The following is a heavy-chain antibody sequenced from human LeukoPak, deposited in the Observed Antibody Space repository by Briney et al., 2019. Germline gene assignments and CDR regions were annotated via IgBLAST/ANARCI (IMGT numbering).Heavy chain of an antibody. J-gene: IGHJ5*02. CDR3: AREGSYCSSTSCPHWFDP. CDR1: GGSISSYY. Sequence: SETLSLTCTVSGGSISSYYWSWIRQPAGKGLEGIGRIYTSGSTNYNPSLKSRATMSVDTSKNQFSLKLSSVTAADTAMYYCAREGSYCSSTSCPHWFDPWGQGTLVTVSS. CDR2: IYTSGST. D-gene: IGHD2-2*01. V-gene: IGHV4-4*07.